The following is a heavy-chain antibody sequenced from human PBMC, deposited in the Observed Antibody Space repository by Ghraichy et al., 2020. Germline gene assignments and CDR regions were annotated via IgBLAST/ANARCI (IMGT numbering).Heavy chain of an antibody. Sequence: ASVKVSCKASGYTFTSYDINWVRQATGQGLEWMGWMNPNSGNTGYAQKFQGRVTMTRNTSISTAYMELSSLRSEAPAVYYCARVGYSSSWYPSNWFDPWGQGTLVTVSS. V-gene: IGHV1-8*01. J-gene: IGHJ5*02. CDR1: GYTFTSYD. CDR3: ARVGYSSSWYPSNWFDP. D-gene: IGHD6-13*01. CDR2: MNPNSGNT.